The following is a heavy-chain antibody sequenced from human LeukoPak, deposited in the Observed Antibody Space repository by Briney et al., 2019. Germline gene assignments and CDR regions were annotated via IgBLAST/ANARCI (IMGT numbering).Heavy chain of an antibody. CDR2: IKQDGSEK. J-gene: IGHJ6*02. Sequence: GGSLRLSCAASGFTFSSYWMSWVRQAPGKGLEWVANIKQDGSEKYYVDSVKGRLTISRDNAKNSLYLQMNSLRAEDTAVYYCARGWELGYYYYGMDVWGQGTTVTVSS. V-gene: IGHV3-7*01. CDR1: GFTFSSYW. D-gene: IGHD1-26*01. CDR3: ARGWELGYYYYGMDV.